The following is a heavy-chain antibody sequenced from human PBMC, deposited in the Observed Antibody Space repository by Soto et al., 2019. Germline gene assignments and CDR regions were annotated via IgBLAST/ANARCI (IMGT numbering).Heavy chain of an antibody. CDR1: GGSISSSSFH. V-gene: IGHV4-39*01. J-gene: IGHJ5*02. Sequence: PSETLSLTCTVSGGSISSSSFHWGWIRQPPGKGLEWIGSIYYSGSTYYSPSLKSRVTISVDTSKNQFSLKLSSVTAADTAVYYCARGSYTIFGVVMDPWGQGTLVTVSS. CDR2: IYYSGST. CDR3: ARGSYTIFGVVMDP. D-gene: IGHD3-3*01.